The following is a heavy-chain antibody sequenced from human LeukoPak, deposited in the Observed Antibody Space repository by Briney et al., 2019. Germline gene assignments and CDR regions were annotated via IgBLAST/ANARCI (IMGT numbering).Heavy chain of an antibody. D-gene: IGHD6-6*01. CDR1: GFTFSSYS. Sequence: GGSLRLSCAASGFTFSSYSMNWVRQAPGKGLGWVSSISGSSSYIYYADSVKGRFTISRDNAKNSLYLQMNSLRAEDTAVYYCARLAEYSSSPSDYWGQGTLVTVSS. V-gene: IGHV3-21*01. CDR2: ISGSSSYI. CDR3: ARLAEYSSSPSDY. J-gene: IGHJ4*02.